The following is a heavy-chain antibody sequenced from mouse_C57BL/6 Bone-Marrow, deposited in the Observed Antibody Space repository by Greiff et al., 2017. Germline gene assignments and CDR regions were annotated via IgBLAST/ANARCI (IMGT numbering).Heavy chain of an antibody. D-gene: IGHD3-1*01. CDR3: ARLCGLGDY. J-gene: IGHJ4*01. Sequence: VQLQQSGAELMKPGASVKLSCKATGYTFTGYWIEWVKQRPGHGLEWIGEILPGSGSTNYNEKFKSKATLTVDKSSSTAYMQLSSLTSEDSAVYYCARLCGLGDYWGQGTSVTVSS. V-gene: IGHV1-9*01. CDR1: GYTFTGYW. CDR2: ILPGSGST.